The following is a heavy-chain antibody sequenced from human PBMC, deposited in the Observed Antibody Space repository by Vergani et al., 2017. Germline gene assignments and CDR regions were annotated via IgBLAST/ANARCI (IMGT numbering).Heavy chain of an antibody. CDR2: ISSSSSYI. Sequence: EVQLVESGGGLVKPGGSLRLSCAASGFTFSSYSMNWVRQAPGKGLEWVSSISSSSSYIYYADSVKGRFTISRDNAKNSLHLQMNSLRAEDTAVYYCARALDYGDYEGDYWGQGTLVTVSS. CDR3: ARALDYGDYEGDY. D-gene: IGHD4-17*01. V-gene: IGHV3-21*01. CDR1: GFTFSSYS. J-gene: IGHJ4*02.